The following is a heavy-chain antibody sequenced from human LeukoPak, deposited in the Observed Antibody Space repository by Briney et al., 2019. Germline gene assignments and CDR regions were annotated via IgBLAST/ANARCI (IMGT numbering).Heavy chain of an antibody. J-gene: IGHJ4*02. V-gene: IGHV1-2*06. CDR1: AYTFTGYY. D-gene: IGHD3-22*01. CDR3: AGDSSGMYYFDY. Sequence: GPSVKVSCKASAYTFTGYYMHWVRQAPGQGLEWMGRINPNSGGTNYEQKFQGRVTMTRDTSISTAYMELSRLRSDDTAVYYCAGDSSGMYYFDYWGQGTLVTVSS. CDR2: INPNSGGT.